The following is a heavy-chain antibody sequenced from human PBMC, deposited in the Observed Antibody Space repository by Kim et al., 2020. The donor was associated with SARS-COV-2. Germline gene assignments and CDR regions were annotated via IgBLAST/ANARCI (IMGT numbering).Heavy chain of an antibody. CDR3: ARAPNDFWSGYPYYFDY. V-gene: IGHV4-61*01. J-gene: IGHJ4*02. CDR2: IYYSVNT. D-gene: IGHD3-3*01. CDR1: GGSVSSGSYF. Sequence: SETLSLTCTVSGGSVSSGSYFWSWIRQPPGKGLEWIGYIYYSVNTNYNPSLKSRVTMLVDTSKNQFSLKLRSVTAADTAVYYCARAPNDFWSGYPYYFDYWGQGTLVTVSS.